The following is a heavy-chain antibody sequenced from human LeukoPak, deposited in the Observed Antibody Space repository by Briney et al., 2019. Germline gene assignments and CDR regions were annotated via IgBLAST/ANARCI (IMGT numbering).Heavy chain of an antibody. V-gene: IGHV3-30*04. CDR1: GFTFSSYA. Sequence: PGGSLRLSCAASGFTFSSYAMHWVRQAPGKGLEWVAVISYDGSNKYYADSVKGRFTISRDNSKNTLYLQMNSLRAEDTAVYYCARDLSSGWYDFAMNDAFDIWGQGTMVTVSS. CDR2: ISYDGSNK. D-gene: IGHD6-19*01. J-gene: IGHJ3*02. CDR3: ARDLSSGWYDFAMNDAFDI.